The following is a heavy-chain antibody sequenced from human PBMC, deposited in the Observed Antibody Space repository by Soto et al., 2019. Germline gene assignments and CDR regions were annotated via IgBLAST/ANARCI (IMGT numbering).Heavy chain of an antibody. CDR3: ARSRTVTTLDFDY. J-gene: IGHJ4*02. CDR2: IYYSGST. D-gene: IGHD4-17*01. V-gene: IGHV4-31*03. CDR1: GGSISSGGYY. Sequence: PSETLSLTCTVSGGSISSGGYYWSWIRQHPGKGLEWIGYIYYSGSTYYNPSLKSRVTISVDTSKNQFSLKLSSVTAADTAVYYCARSRTVTTLDFDYWGQGTLVTVSS.